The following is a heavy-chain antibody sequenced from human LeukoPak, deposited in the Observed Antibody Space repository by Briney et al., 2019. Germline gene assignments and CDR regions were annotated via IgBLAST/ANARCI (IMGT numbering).Heavy chain of an antibody. Sequence: GGSLILSCAASGFTFSSYWMHRVRQAPGKGLVWVSRVDHGGSGTVYADSVKGRFTISRNNAKNTLYLQMNSLRAEDTAVYYCVREVSGDPWHNWFDPWGQGTLVTVSS. CDR2: VDHGGSGT. D-gene: IGHD4-17*01. CDR3: VREVSGDPWHNWFDP. CDR1: GFTFSSYW. J-gene: IGHJ5*02. V-gene: IGHV3-74*03.